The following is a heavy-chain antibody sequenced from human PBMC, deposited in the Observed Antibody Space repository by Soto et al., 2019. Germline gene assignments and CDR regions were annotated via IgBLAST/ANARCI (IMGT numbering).Heavy chain of an antibody. CDR1: GFTFSSYE. Sequence: GGSLRLSCAASGFTFSSYEMNWVRQAPGKGLEWVSYISSSGSTIYYADSVKGRFTISRDNAKNSLYLQMSSLRAEDTAVYYCARATYYDFWSGFHNWFDPWGQGTLVTVSS. V-gene: IGHV3-48*03. D-gene: IGHD3-3*01. CDR2: ISSSGSTI. J-gene: IGHJ5*02. CDR3: ARATYYDFWSGFHNWFDP.